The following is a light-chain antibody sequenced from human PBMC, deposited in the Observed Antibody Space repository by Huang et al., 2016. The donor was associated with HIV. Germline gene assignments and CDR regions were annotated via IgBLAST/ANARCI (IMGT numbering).Light chain of an antibody. CDR1: QSVSTF. CDR2: DAS. J-gene: IGKJ5*01. V-gene: IGKV3-11*01. Sequence: EIVLTQSPATLSLSPGETATLSCRASQSVSTFLAWYQQKFGQAPRLLIYDASHRATGVPARFSGSGSGTDFALTISGLEPEDFAVYYCQQRTNWPPITFGQGTRLEMK. CDR3: QQRTNWPPIT.